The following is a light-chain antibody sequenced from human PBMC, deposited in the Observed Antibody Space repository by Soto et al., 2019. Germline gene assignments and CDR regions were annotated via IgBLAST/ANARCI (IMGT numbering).Light chain of an antibody. CDR2: GAS. CDR1: QSVSSN. CDR3: QQYNKWPYT. Sequence: ELVMTQSPATLSVSPGERAALSCRASQSVSSNFAWYQQKPGQAPRLLIYGASTRATGIPARFSGSGSGTECTLTISSLQSEDFAVYYCQQYNKWPYTFGQGTKLEIK. V-gene: IGKV3-15*01. J-gene: IGKJ2*01.